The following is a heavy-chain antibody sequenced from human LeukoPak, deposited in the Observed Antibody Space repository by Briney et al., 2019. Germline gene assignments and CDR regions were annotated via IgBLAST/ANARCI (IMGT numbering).Heavy chain of an antibody. J-gene: IGHJ4*02. CDR2: IYYSGST. Sequence: SETLSLTCTVSGGSISSGGYYWSWIRQHPGKGLEWIGYIYYSGSTYYNPSLKSRVTISVDTSKNQFSLKLSSVTAADTAVCYCARDQGSYVDYWGQGTLVTVSS. CDR1: GGSISSGGYY. CDR3: ARDQGSYVDY. D-gene: IGHD5-18*01. V-gene: IGHV4-31*03.